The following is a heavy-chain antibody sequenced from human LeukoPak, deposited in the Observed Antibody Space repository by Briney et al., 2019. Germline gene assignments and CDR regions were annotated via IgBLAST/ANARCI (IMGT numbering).Heavy chain of an antibody. CDR2: IKAGNGDT. J-gene: IGHJ4*02. Sequence: ASVKVSCKTSGYTFTNYVIHWLRQAPGQRPEWMGWIKAGNGDTKYSPHFQGRLTITRDTSADTAYMEMSSLTSEDTALYYCARYDCTDTCYPGGYWGQGTLVTVAS. CDR3: ARYDCTDTCYPGGY. V-gene: IGHV1-3*01. D-gene: IGHD2-8*02. CDR1: GYTFTNYV.